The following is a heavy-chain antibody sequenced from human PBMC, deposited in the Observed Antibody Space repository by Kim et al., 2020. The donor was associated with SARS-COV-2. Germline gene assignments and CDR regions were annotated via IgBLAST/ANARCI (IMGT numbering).Heavy chain of an antibody. V-gene: IGHV3-11*06. J-gene: IGHJ6*02. D-gene: IGHD2-15*01. CDR1: GFIVSDYY. CDR3: VRHDSRGPYGMDV. CDR2: LSGSNTH. Sequence: GGSLRLSCAASGFIVSDYYMSWVRQAPGKGLEWVSYLSGSNTHNHADSVEGRFTISRDITKNRLYLQMTRMGAEDTAVYFCVRHDSRGPYGMDVWGQGTTVTVSS.